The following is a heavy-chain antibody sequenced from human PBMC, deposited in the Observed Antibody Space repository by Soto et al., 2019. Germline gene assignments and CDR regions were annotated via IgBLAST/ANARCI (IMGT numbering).Heavy chain of an antibody. V-gene: IGHV3-15*07. CDR2: IKSKTDGGTT. J-gene: IGHJ4*02. D-gene: IGHD2-15*01. CDR1: GFTFSNAW. CDR3: TSVIVVVVAATPTLVVY. Sequence: GGSLRLSCAASGFTFSNAWMNWVRQAPGKGLEWVGRIKSKTDGGTTNYAAPVKGRFTMSRDESKSTLYLQMNSLKTEDTAVYYCTSVIVVVVAATPTLVVYWGQGTLVTVSS.